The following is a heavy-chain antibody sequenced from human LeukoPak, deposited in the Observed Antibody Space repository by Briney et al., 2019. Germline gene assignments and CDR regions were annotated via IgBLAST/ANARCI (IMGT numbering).Heavy chain of an antibody. CDR1: GGSISSSSYY. V-gene: IGHV4-61*01. Sequence: SETLSLTCTVSGGSISSSSYYWGWIRQPPGKGLEWIGYIYYSGSTNYNPSLKSRVTISVDTSKNQFSLKLSSVTAADTAVYYCAREGIAAAGYYYYMDVWGKGTTVTISS. J-gene: IGHJ6*03. D-gene: IGHD6-13*01. CDR3: AREGIAAAGYYYYMDV. CDR2: IYYSGST.